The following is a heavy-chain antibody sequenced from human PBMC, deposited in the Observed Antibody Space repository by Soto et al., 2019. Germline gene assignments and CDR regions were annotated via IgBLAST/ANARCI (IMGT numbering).Heavy chain of an antibody. V-gene: IGHV3-23*01. CDR2: ISGSGGST. CDR3: AKGNIVLMVYAHYVY. CDR1: GFTFSSYA. D-gene: IGHD2-8*01. Sequence: PGGSLRLSCAASGFTFSSYAMSWVRQAPGKWLEWVSAISGSGGSTYYADSVKGRFTISRDNSKNTLYLQMNSLRAEDTAVYYCAKGNIVLMVYAHYVYWGQGXLVTV. J-gene: IGHJ4*02.